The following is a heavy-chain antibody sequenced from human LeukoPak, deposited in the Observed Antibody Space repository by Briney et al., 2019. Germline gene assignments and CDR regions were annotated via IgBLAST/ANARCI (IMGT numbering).Heavy chain of an antibody. CDR1: GGSISSSSYY. V-gene: IGHV4-61*01. CDR2: IYYSGST. CDR3: ARDRSYFDY. Sequence: SETLSLTCTVSGGSISSSSYYWSWIRQPPGKGLEWIGYIYYSGSTNYNPSLKSRVTISVDTSKNQFSLKLSSVTAADTAVYYCARDRSYFDYWGQGTLVTVSA. J-gene: IGHJ4*02.